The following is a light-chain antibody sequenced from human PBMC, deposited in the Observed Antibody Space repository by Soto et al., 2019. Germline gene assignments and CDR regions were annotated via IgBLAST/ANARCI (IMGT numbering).Light chain of an antibody. CDR3: HQDGSSPLT. J-gene: IGKJ4*01. CDR2: GAS. Sequence: ELVLTQSPGTLSLSPGERGTLSCRAGQSLSSSSLAWYQQKPGQAPRLLIYGASNRASGVPDRFSGGGSGTDFTLTISGLEPEDFAVYYCHQDGSSPLTFGGATKV. CDR1: QSLSSSS. V-gene: IGKV3-20*01.